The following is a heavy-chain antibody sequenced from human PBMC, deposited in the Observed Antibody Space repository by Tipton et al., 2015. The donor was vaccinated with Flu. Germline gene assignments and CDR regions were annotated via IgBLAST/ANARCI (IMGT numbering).Heavy chain of an antibody. D-gene: IGHD5-24*01. CDR2: INHSGST. Sequence: TLSLTCAVYGGSFSGYYWSWIRQPPGKGLEWIGEINHSGSTNYNPSLKSRVTISVDTSKNQFSLKLSSVAAADTAVYYCARGRSRRWLQSPEYYYSGMDVWGPGTTVTVSS. CDR1: GGSFSGYY. CDR3: ARGRSRRWLQSPEYYYSGMDV. V-gene: IGHV4-34*01. J-gene: IGHJ6*02.